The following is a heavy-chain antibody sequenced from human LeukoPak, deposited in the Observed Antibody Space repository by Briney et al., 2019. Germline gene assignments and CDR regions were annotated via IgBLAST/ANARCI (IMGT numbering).Heavy chain of an antibody. V-gene: IGHV1-18*01. CDR3: ARANRVVATISGYYYYMDV. CDR2: ISAYNGNT. CDR1: GYTFTSYG. J-gene: IGHJ6*03. D-gene: IGHD5-12*01. Sequence: GASVKVSCKASGYTFTSYGISWVRQAPGQGRGWMGWISAYNGNTNYAQKLQGRVTMTTDTSTSTAYMELRSLRSDDTAVYYCARANRVVATISGYYYYMDVWGKGTTVTISS.